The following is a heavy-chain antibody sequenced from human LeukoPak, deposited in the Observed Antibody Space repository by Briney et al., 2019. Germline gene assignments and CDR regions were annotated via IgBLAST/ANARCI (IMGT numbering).Heavy chain of an antibody. Sequence: SETLSLTCTVSGGSISSGGYYWSWIRQHPGQGLEWIGYIYYSGSTYYNPSLKSRVTISVDTSKNHFSLKLSSVTAADTAVYYCASLTVTRDYFDYWGQGTLVTVSS. CDR3: ASLTVTRDYFDY. V-gene: IGHV4-31*03. J-gene: IGHJ4*02. D-gene: IGHD4-17*01. CDR1: GGSISSGGYY. CDR2: IYYSGST.